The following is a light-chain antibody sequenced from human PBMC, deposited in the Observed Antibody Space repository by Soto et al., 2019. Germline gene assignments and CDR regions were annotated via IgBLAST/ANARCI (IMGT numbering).Light chain of an antibody. J-gene: IGKJ1*01. Sequence: PGERATISCRASHSVTDTYIAWFQQKPGQPPRLLIYGASKRAAGIPDRFSGSGSGTDFTLTISRLEPEDFAAYYCHQCGSAPRTFGQGTKVEIK. V-gene: IGKV3-20*01. CDR3: HQCGSAPRT. CDR1: HSVTDTY. CDR2: GAS.